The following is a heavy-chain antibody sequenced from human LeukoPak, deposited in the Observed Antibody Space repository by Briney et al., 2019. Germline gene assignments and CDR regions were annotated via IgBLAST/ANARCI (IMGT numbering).Heavy chain of an antibody. Sequence: GGSLRLSCVASGFTFDDYAMHWVRQAPGKGLEGVSSISWYSGNIEYADSVKGRFSISRDNAKNTLYLEMNSLRTNDTASYFCAREVWRRVFYYGVDVWGQGTTVAVSS. CDR3: AREVWRRVFYYGVDV. J-gene: IGHJ6*02. CDR2: ISWYSGNI. V-gene: IGHV3-9*01. CDR1: GFTFDDYA. D-gene: IGHD2-21*01.